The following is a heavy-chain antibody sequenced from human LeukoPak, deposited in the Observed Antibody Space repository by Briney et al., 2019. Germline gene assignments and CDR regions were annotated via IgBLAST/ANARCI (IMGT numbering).Heavy chain of an antibody. J-gene: IGHJ6*02. CDR3: ARDLVLYYYGMDV. Sequence: ASVKVSCKASGYTFTSYDINWVRQAPGQGLEWMGWINPNSGGTNYAQKFQGRVTMTRDTSISTAYMELSRLRSDDTAVYYCARDLVLYYYGMDVWGQGTTVTVSS. CDR2: INPNSGGT. V-gene: IGHV1-2*02. CDR1: GYTFTSYD.